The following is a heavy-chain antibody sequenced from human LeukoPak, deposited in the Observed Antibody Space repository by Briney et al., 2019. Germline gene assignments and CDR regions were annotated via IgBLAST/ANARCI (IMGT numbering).Heavy chain of an antibody. CDR2: ISAYNGNT. D-gene: IGHD2-2*01. CDR3: ARADIVVVPAAIIPYYYGMDV. Sequence: GASVKVSCKASGYTFTSYGISWVRQAPGQGLGWMGWISAYNGNTNYAQKLQGRVTMTTDTSTSTAYMELRSLRSDDTAVYYCARADIVVVPAAIIPYYYGMDVWGQGTTVTVSS. J-gene: IGHJ6*02. CDR1: GYTFTSYG. V-gene: IGHV1-18*01.